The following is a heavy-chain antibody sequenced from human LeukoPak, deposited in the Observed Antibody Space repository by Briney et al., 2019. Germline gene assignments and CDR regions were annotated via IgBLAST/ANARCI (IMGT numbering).Heavy chain of an antibody. CDR2: INPSGGST. CDR3: ARDDYYYYYMDV. Sequence: AASVKVSCKASGYTFTSYYMHWVRQAPGQGLEWMGIINPSGGSTSYAQKFQGRVTMTRDTSISTAYMELSRLRSDDTAVYYCARDDYYYYYMDVWGKGTTVTVSS. J-gene: IGHJ6*03. CDR1: GYTFTSYY. V-gene: IGHV1-46*01.